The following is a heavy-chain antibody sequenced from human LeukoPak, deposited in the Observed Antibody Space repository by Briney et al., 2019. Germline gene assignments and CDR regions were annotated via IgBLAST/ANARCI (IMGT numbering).Heavy chain of an antibody. V-gene: IGHV3-23*01. J-gene: IGHJ4*02. CDR1: GFTFNSYA. Sequence: GGSLRLSCAASGFTFNSYAMSWVRQAPGKGLEWVSAISASGGTTYYADSVKVRFTISRDNSENTLYLQMNDLRAEDTAVYYCAKDPGFWGQGTLVTVSS. CDR2: ISASGGTT. D-gene: IGHD7-27*01. CDR3: AKDPGF.